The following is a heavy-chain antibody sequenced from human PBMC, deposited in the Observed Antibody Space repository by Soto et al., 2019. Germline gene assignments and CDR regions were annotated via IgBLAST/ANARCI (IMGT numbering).Heavy chain of an antibody. D-gene: IGHD6-19*01. V-gene: IGHV2-5*01. J-gene: IGHJ4*02. CDR2: IYWNDDK. CDR1: GFSLSTSGVG. CDR3: AHRPSGWYLFDY. Sequence: GATLVNPTQSLTLTCTFSGFSLSTSGVGGGWIRQPPGKALEWLALIYWNDDKRYSPSLKSRLTITKDTSKNQVVLTMTNMEPVDTATYYCAHRPSGWYLFDYWGQGTLVTGSS.